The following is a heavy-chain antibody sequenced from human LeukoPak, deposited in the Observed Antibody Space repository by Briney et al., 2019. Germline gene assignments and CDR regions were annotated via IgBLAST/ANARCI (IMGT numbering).Heavy chain of an antibody. CDR1: GGSISSYY. Sequence: SETLSLTCTVSGGSISSYYWSWIRQPAGKGLGWIGRIYTSGSTNYNPSLKSRVPMSVDTSKNQFALKLSSVTAADTAVYYCARESSRASDYWGQGTLVTVSS. J-gene: IGHJ4*02. V-gene: IGHV4-4*07. D-gene: IGHD6-13*01. CDR3: ARESSRASDY. CDR2: IYTSGST.